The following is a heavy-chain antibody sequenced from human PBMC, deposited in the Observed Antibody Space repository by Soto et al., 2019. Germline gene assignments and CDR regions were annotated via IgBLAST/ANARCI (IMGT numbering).Heavy chain of an antibody. J-gene: IGHJ3*02. V-gene: IGHV3-21*01. Sequence: GGSLRLSCAASGFTFSTYTMNWVRQAPGKGLEWVSSISAGSRSIYYTDSLKGRSTVSRDNSKNSLYLQISSLKADDTAVYYCARSTPGNPFDIWGQGTMVTVSS. D-gene: IGHD3-10*01. CDR3: ARSTPGNPFDI. CDR1: GFTFSTYT. CDR2: ISAGSRSI.